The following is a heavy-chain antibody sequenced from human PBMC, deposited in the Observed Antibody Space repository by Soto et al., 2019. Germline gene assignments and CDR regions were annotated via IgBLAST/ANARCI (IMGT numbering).Heavy chain of an antibody. D-gene: IGHD3-3*01. CDR1: GFTFSSYA. CDR2: ISGSGGST. CDR3: RILGNVSTILTTFGC. V-gene: IGHV3-23*01. J-gene: IGHJ4*02. Sequence: EVQLLASGGGLVQPGGSLRLSCAASGFTFSSYAMSWVRQAPGKGLEWVSAISGSGGSTYYADSVQGRFTISRDNSKIRLYMQMHGLRADDKAVYYCRILGNVSTILTTFGCLCQGTLVTVSS.